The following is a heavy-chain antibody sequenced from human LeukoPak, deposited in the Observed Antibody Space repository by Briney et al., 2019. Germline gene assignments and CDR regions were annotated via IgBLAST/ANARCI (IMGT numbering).Heavy chain of an antibody. D-gene: IGHD2-15*01. CDR2: IISKAGGGTT. V-gene: IGHV3-15*01. CDR1: GFTFNNAW. Sequence: GGSLRLSCVASGFTFNNAWMSWVRQAPGKGLEWVGHIISKAGGGTTDYAAPVRGRFTISRDDSENTLYLHMNSLKTEDAAVYYCATSAFTIAGFDYWGRGTLVTVSS. CDR3: ATSAFTIAGFDY. J-gene: IGHJ4*02.